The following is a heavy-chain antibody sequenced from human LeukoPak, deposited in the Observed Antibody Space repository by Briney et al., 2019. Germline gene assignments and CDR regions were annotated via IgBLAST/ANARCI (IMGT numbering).Heavy chain of an antibody. J-gene: IGHJ3*01. CDR1: GDSVSGNSTA. D-gene: IGHD5-24*01. CDR3: ARGGQGDGYSADEAFDF. CDR2: TYYRSKWYN. V-gene: IGHV6-1*01. Sequence: SQTLSLTCAISGDSVSGNSTAYNWIRQSPSRGLEWLGRTYYRSKWYNDYAVSVKSRIIINPGTSKNQLSLQLKSVTPEDTAVYYCARGGQGDGYSADEAFDFWGQGTMVTVS.